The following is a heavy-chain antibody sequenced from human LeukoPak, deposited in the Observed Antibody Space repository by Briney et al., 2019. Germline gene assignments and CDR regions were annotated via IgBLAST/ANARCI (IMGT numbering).Heavy chain of an antibody. CDR2: IQSDGSTT. Sequence: GRSLRLSCAASGFTLGNYWMHWVRHAPGKGLVWVSRIQSDGSTTTYADSVKGRFTISRDNAKSTLYLQMNSLRAEDTAVYYCAREAAVPNTVFDYWGQGSLVTVSS. J-gene: IGHJ4*02. V-gene: IGHV3-74*01. D-gene: IGHD4-17*01. CDR1: GFTLGNYW. CDR3: AREAAVPNTVFDY.